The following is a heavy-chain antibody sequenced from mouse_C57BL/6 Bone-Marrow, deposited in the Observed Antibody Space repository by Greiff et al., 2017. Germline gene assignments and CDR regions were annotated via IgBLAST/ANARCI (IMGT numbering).Heavy chain of an antibody. V-gene: IGHV1-81*01. J-gene: IGHJ3*01. CDR2: IYPRSGNT. CDR1: GYTFTSYG. CDR3: AREAYYGSPFAY. D-gene: IGHD1-1*01. Sequence: QVQLQQSGAELARPGASVKLSCKASGYTFTSYGISWVKQRTGQGLEWIGEIYPRSGNTYYNEKFKGKATLTADKSSSTAYVELRSLTSEDSAVYFCAREAYYGSPFAYWGQGTLVTVSA.